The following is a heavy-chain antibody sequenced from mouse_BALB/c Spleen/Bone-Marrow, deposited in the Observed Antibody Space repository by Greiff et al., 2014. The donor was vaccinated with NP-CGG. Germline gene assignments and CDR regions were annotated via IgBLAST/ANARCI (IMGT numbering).Heavy chain of an antibody. CDR3: ASYRYGWYFDV. V-gene: IGHV14-3*02. CDR2: IDPAIFT. J-gene: IGHJ1*01. CDR1: GFNIKDTY. Sequence: EVKLQESGAELVKPGASVKLSCTASGFNIKDTYLLWVKQRPEQGLDWIGRIDPAIFTKYDPKFQGKATITADTSSNTAYLHLSSLTAEDTAVYYCASYRYGWYFDVWGAGTTVTVSS. D-gene: IGHD2-14*01.